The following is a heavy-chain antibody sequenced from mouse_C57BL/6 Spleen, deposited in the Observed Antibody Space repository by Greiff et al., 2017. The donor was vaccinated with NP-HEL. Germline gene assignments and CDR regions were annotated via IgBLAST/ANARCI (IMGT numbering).Heavy chain of an antibody. J-gene: IGHJ1*03. CDR2: INYDGSST. D-gene: IGHD1-1*02. CDR1: GFTFSDYY. Sequence: EVQLVESEGGLVQPGSSMKLSCTASGFTFSDYYMAWVRQVPEKGLEWVANINYDGSSTYYLDSLKSRFIISRDNSKNILYLQMSSLKSEDTATYYCARAGGYREYFDVWGTGTTVTVSS. CDR3: ARAGGYREYFDV. V-gene: IGHV5-16*01.